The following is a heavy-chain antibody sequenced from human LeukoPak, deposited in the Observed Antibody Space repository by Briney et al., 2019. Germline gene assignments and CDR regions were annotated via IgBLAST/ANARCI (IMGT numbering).Heavy chain of an antibody. CDR1: GFTFSSYS. CDR2: ISGSGVST. CDR3: AARPYTSATYY. J-gene: IGHJ4*02. Sequence: GGSLRLSCAASGFTFSSYSMNWVRQAPGKGPEWVSAISGSGVSTYYADSVKGRFTISRDNSKSTLYLQMNSLRGEDTAVFYCAARPYTSATYYWGQGTLVTVSS. V-gene: IGHV3-23*01. D-gene: IGHD3-10*01.